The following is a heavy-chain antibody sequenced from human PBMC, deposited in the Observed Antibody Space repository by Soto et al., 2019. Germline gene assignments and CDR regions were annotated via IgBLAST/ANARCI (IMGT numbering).Heavy chain of an antibody. CDR1: GFTFSSYS. V-gene: IGHV3-21*01. J-gene: IGHJ4*02. CDR2: ISSSSSYI. Sequence: GGSLRLSCAASGFTFSSYSMNWVRQAPGKGLGWVSSISSSSSYIYYADSVKGRFTISRDNAKNSLYLQMNSLRAEDTAVYYCARDFRSSGYFDYWGQGTLVTVSS. CDR3: ARDFRSSGYFDY. D-gene: IGHD3-22*01.